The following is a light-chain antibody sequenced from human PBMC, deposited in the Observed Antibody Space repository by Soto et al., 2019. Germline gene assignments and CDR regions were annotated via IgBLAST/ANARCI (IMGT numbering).Light chain of an antibody. V-gene: IGLV1-40*01. CDR3: QSYDSSLSGWV. CDR2: GNS. CDR1: SSNIGAGYD. J-gene: IGLJ3*02. Sequence: QSALTQPPSVSGAPGQRVTMSCTGSSSNIGAGYDVHWYQQLPGTAPKLLIYGNSNRPSGVPDRFSGSKSGTSASLAITGLQAEDEADYYCQSYDSSLSGWVFGGGTKLTVL.